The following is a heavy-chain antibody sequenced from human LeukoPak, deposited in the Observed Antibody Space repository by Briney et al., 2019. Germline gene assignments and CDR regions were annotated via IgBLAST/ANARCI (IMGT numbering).Heavy chain of an antibody. CDR1: GFTFSSYA. J-gene: IGHJ6*02. V-gene: IGHV3-23*01. Sequence: GGSLRLSCAASGFTFSSYAMSWVRQAQGKGLEWVSAITGSGGSTYYADSVKGRFTISRDNSKNTLYLQMNSLRAEDTAVYYCARDLHMVRGVIIYYYYGMDVWGQGTTVIVSS. D-gene: IGHD3-10*01. CDR3: ARDLHMVRGVIIYYYYGMDV. CDR2: ITGSGGST.